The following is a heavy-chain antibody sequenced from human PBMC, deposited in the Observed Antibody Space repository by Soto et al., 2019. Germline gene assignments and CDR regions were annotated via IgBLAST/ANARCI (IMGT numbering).Heavy chain of an antibody. D-gene: IGHD3-16*02. CDR1: GASIVSSNLY. Sequence: PSETLSLTCTVSGASIVSSNLYWGWVRQPPGKGPEWIGSIYESGSTYFNPSLQSRVTISVDTSKNQFSLHLTSVTAADTAMYYCARLGVWGSYRPQYFDHWGQGTLVIVSS. V-gene: IGHV4-39*01. CDR2: IYESGST. CDR3: ARLGVWGSYRPQYFDH. J-gene: IGHJ4*02.